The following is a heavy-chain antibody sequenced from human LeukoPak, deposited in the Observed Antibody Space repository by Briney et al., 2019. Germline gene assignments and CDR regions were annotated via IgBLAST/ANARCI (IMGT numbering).Heavy chain of an antibody. D-gene: IGHD2-2*01. CDR3: TRGIWSSHNKDYYFDY. CDR2: ISADTHNT. CDR1: GYTFGTYG. Sequence: ASVKVSCKASGYTFGTYGITWVRQAPGQGLEWMGWISADTHNTIYAQNLQARVTMTTDTSTTTAYMELRSLTSDDTAVYYCTRGIWSSHNKDYYFDYWGQGSLVTVSS. J-gene: IGHJ4*02. V-gene: IGHV1-18*01.